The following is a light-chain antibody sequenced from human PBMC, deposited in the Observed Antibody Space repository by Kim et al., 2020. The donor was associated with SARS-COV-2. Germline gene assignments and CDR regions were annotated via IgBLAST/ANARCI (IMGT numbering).Light chain of an antibody. CDR2: GAS. V-gene: IGKV3-15*01. CDR3: QQYNNWPYT. J-gene: IGKJ2*01. Sequence: SVSPEERPSISCGSSQSVGSNLAWYQQNPGQAPRLLFYGASTRATGIPARFSGSGSGTEFTLTISSLQSEDFAVYYCQQYNNWPYTFGQGTKLEI. CDR1: QSVGSN.